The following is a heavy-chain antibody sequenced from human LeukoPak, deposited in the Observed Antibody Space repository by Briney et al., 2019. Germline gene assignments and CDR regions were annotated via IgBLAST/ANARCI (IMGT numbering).Heavy chain of an antibody. V-gene: IGHV3-23*01. CDR1: GFTFSSYA. Sequence: PGGSLRLSCAASGFTFSSYAMRCVPQAPGKGLEWVSAISGSGGSTYYADSVKGRFTISRDNSKNTLYLQMNSLRAGDTAVYYCAKDGGNDAFDIWGQGTMVTVSS. CDR2: ISGSGGST. J-gene: IGHJ3*02. D-gene: IGHD4-23*01. CDR3: AKDGGNDAFDI.